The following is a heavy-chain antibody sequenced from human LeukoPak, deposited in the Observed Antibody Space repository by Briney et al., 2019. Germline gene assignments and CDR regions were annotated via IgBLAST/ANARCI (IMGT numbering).Heavy chain of an antibody. CDR1: GGSISSYY. CDR2: IYYSGCT. D-gene: IGHD3-22*01. Sequence: SETLSLTCTVSGGSISSYYWSWIRQPAGKGLEWIGRIYYSGCTNYNPSLKSRVTISVDTSKNQFSLKLSSVTAADTAVYYCAREGYYYDSSGYSWYVGFDYWGQGTLVTVSS. J-gene: IGHJ4*02. V-gene: IGHV4-4*07. CDR3: AREGYYYDSSGYSWYVGFDY.